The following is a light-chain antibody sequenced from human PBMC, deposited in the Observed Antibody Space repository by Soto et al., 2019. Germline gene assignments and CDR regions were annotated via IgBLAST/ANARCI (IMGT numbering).Light chain of an antibody. CDR1: SSDVGGYNF. Sequence: QSVLTQPASVSGSPGQSITISCTGTSSDVGGYNFVSWYQQHPGKAPKFIIYDVRNRPSGVSHRFSGSRSANTASLTISGLQAEDAADYYCSSYTSSSTVIFGGGTKLTVL. J-gene: IGLJ2*01. V-gene: IGLV2-14*03. CDR2: DVR. CDR3: SSYTSSSTVI.